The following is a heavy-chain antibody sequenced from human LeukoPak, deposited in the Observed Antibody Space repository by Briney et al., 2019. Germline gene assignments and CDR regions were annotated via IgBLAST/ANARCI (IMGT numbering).Heavy chain of an antibody. CDR3: ARSDYGDYVPLDY. Sequence: SETLALTCTVSGGSISRYYWSWTRQPPGKGLEWIGYIYYSGSTNYNPSLKSRVTISVDTSKNQFSLKLSSVTAADTAVYYCARSDYGDYVPLDYWGQGTLVTVSS. V-gene: IGHV4-59*01. D-gene: IGHD4-17*01. CDR2: IYYSGST. CDR1: GGSISRYY. J-gene: IGHJ4*02.